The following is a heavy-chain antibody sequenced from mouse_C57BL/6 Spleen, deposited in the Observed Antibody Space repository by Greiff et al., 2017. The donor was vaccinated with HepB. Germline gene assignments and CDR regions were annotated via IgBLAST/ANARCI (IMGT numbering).Heavy chain of an antibody. CDR2: TSYSGST. J-gene: IGHJ2*01. CDR1: GYSITSGYG. CDR3: ARTARIKY. Sequence: EVKLLESGPGLVKPSQSLSLTCTVTGYSITSGYGWNWIRQFPGNKLEWMGYTSYSGSTNYNPSLKSRISITRDTSKNQFFLQLNSVTTEGTATYYCARTARIKYWGQGTTLTVSS. V-gene: IGHV3-2*02. D-gene: IGHD1-2*01.